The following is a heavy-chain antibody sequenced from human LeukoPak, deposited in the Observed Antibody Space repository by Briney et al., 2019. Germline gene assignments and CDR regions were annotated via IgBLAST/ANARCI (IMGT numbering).Heavy chain of an antibody. CDR1: GGSISGSSYY. CDR3: ASRRGSHFDY. Sequence: SETLSLTCTVSGGSISGSSYYWGWIRQPPGKGLEWIGSIYYSGSTYYNPSLKSRVTISVDTSKNQFSLKLSSVTAADTAVYYCASRRGSHFDYWGQGTLVTVSS. D-gene: IGHD3-16*01. CDR2: IYYSGST. V-gene: IGHV4-39*01. J-gene: IGHJ4*02.